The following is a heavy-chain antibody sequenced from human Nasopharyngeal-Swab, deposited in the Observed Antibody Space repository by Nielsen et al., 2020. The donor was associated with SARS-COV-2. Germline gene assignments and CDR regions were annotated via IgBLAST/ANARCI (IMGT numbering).Heavy chain of an antibody. CDR2: INAANGDT. CDR3: AYISGAGL. J-gene: IGHJ1*01. Sequence: ASVKVSCKASGYDFTGYSIHWVRQAPGQGLEWMGWINAANGDTKYSQKFEGRVTITTDTSARTAYMELSSLTSGDTAVYYCAYISGAGLWGQGTLLTVSS. V-gene: IGHV1-3*01. CDR1: GYDFTGYS. D-gene: IGHD6-13*01.